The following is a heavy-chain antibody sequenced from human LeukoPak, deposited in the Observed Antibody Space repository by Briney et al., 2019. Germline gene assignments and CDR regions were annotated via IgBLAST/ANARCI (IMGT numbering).Heavy chain of an antibody. V-gene: IGHV4-59*12. CDR1: GGSISSYY. Sequence: PSETLSLTCTVSGGSISSYYWSWIRQPPGKGLEWIGYIYYSGSTNYNPSLKSRVTISVDTSKNQFSLKLSSVTAADTAVYYCATLPGYCSSTSCYTNYYNWFDPWGQGTLVTVSS. D-gene: IGHD2-2*02. J-gene: IGHJ5*02. CDR3: ATLPGYCSSTSCYTNYYNWFDP. CDR2: IYYSGST.